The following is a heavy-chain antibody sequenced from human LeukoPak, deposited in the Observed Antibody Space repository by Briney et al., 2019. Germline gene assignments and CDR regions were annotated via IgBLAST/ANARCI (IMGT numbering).Heavy chain of an antibody. Sequence: SETLSLTCTVSGGSISSGDYYWSWIRQPPGKGLEWIGYIYYSGSTYYNPSLKSRVTISVDTSKNQFSLKLSSVTAADTAVYYCARGWVVPASRGFDWFDPWGQGTLVTVSS. CDR1: GGSISSGDYY. V-gene: IGHV4-30-4*01. CDR2: IYYSGST. CDR3: ARGWVVPASRGFDWFDP. J-gene: IGHJ5*02. D-gene: IGHD2-2*01.